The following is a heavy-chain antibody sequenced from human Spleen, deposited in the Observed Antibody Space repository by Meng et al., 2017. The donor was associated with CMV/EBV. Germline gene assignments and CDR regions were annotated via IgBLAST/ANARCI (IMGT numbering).Heavy chain of an antibody. Sequence: GESLKISCTASGFTFSDYYMNWIRQAPGKGLEWISSISTSSITIYYADSVKGRFTISRDNSKNTLYLQMNSLRAEDTAVYYCARGGQLVDYWGQGTLVTVSS. J-gene: IGHJ4*02. CDR3: ARGGQLVDY. CDR2: ISTSSITI. V-gene: IGHV3-11*04. CDR1: GFTFSDYY. D-gene: IGHD6-6*01.